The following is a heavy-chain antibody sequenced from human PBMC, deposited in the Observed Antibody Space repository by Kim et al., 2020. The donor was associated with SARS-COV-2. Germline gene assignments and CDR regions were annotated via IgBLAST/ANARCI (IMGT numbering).Heavy chain of an antibody. CDR1: GFTFSSYA. J-gene: IGHJ4*02. V-gene: IGHV3-23*01. D-gene: IGHD2-2*01. CDR3: AKDRAPAAYCSSTSCFFLFDY. CDR2: ISGSGGST. Sequence: GGSLRLSCAASGFTFSSYAMSWVRQAPGKGLEWVSAISGSGGSTYYADSVKGRFTISRDNSKNTLYLQMNSLRAEDTAVYYCAKDRAPAAYCSSTSCFFLFDYWGQGTLVTVSS.